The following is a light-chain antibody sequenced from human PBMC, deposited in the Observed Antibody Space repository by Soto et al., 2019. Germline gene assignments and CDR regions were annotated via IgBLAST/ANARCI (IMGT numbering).Light chain of an antibody. CDR1: QAINGW. CDR3: QQTYTTPEIT. CDR2: EAS. V-gene: IGKV1-39*01. J-gene: IGKJ5*01. Sequence: DIQMTQSPATLSASVGDRVTITCRASQAINGWLAWYQHKPGKAPNLLIYEASYLKSGVPTRFSGSGSGTDFTLTISSLQPEDFAIYYCQQTYTTPEITFGQGTRLETK.